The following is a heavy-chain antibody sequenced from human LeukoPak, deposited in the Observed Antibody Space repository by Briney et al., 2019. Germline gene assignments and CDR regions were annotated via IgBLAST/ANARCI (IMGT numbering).Heavy chain of an antibody. CDR1: GGSISSYY. CDR2: IYTSVST. Sequence: KPSETLSLTCTVSGGSISSYYWSWIRQPAGKGLEWIGRIYTSVSTNYNPSRKSRVTMSVDTSKNQFSLKLSSVTAADTAVYYCARGLYYDYVWGSYRYYWFDPWGQGTLVIVSS. CDR3: ARGLYYDYVWGSYRYYWFDP. V-gene: IGHV4-4*07. J-gene: IGHJ5*02. D-gene: IGHD3-16*02.